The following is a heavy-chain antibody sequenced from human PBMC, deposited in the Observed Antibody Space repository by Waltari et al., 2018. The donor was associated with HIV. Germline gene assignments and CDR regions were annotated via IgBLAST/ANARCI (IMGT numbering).Heavy chain of an antibody. J-gene: IGHJ4*02. CDR1: EFAFNTYL. CDR2: IKQDESEK. Sequence: EVQLVESGGGFVQPGGSLSLSCAASEFAFNTYLRPWVRQAPGKGLEWVANIKQDESEKYYVDSVKGRFTISRDNAKNSLFLQMNSLRAEDTAVYYCAREALYDSSGYYFDYWGQGTLVTVSS. V-gene: IGHV3-7*01. D-gene: IGHD3-22*01. CDR3: AREALYDSSGYYFDY.